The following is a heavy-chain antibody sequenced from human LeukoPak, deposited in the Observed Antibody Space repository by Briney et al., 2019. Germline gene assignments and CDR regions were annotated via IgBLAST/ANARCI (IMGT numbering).Heavy chain of an antibody. Sequence: GFTXXSXXXXWVXEAPGKXXXXXSYXXXRGSTIYYPDCVKGRFTISRDNAKNSLYLQMNSLRAEDTAVYYCARDASSDYGDYYYYMDVWGKGTTVTVSS. D-gene: IGHD4-17*01. CDR3: ARDASSDYGDYYYYMDV. J-gene: IGHJ6*03. V-gene: IGHV3-48*03. CDR1: GFTXXSXX. CDR2: XXXRGSTI.